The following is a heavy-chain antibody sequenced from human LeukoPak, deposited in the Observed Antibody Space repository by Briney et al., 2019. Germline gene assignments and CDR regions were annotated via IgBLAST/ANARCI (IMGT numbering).Heavy chain of an antibody. Sequence: SETLSLTWAVYGGSFRGYYWSWSRQPPGKGLGWIGEINHSGSNNYTPYLKSRVTISVDTSKNQFSLKLSSVTAADTAVYYCARLHLYYGAGEDVWGQGTTVTVSS. J-gene: IGHJ6*02. CDR2: INHSGSN. CDR1: GGSFRGYY. V-gene: IGHV4-34*01. CDR3: ARLHLYYGAGEDV. D-gene: IGHD3-10*01.